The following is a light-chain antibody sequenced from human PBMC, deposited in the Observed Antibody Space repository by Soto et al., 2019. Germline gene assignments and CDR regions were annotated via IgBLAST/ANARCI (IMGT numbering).Light chain of an antibody. V-gene: IGKV1-5*03. CDR2: TAS. CDR1: QNIVTC. J-gene: IGKJ1*01. CDR3: QQYSDYSRA. Sequence: IQMTQSPSTLSASIGDRITISCRAGQNIVTCLAWNQQRPGEAPKLLIYTASNLESGVPSRFSGSGSGTDFTLTITGLQPDDFATYFCQQYSDYSRAFGQGTKLEIK.